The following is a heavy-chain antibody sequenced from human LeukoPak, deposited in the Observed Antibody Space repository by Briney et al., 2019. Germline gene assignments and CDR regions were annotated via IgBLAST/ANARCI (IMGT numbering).Heavy chain of an antibody. J-gene: IGHJ4*02. V-gene: IGHV4-61*02. CDR3: ARDDFGGFGELIADY. Sequence: SQTLSLTCTVSGGSISSGSYYWSWIRQPAGKGLEWIGRIYTSGSTNYNPSLKSRVTMSVDTSKNQFSLKLSSVTAADTAVYYCARDDFGGFGELIADYWGQGTLVTVSS. D-gene: IGHD3-10*01. CDR2: IYTSGST. CDR1: GGSISSGSYY.